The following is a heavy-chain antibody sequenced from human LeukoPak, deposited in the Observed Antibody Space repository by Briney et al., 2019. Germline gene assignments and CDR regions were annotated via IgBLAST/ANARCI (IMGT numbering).Heavy chain of an antibody. CDR2: IKQDGSEK. CDR1: GFTFSTYW. D-gene: IGHD2-2*01. CDR3: ARDPTPSSTSWLGLYYYYMDV. Sequence: PGGSLRLSCTTSGFTFSTYWVHWVRQAPGKGLEWVANIKQDGSEKYYVDSVKGRFTISRDNAKNSLYLQMNSLRAEDTAVYYCARDPTPSSTSWLGLYYYYMDVWGKGTTVTVSS. V-gene: IGHV3-7*01. J-gene: IGHJ6*03.